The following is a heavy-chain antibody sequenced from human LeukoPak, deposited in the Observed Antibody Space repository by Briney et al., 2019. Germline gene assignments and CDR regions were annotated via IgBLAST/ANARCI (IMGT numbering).Heavy chain of an antibody. CDR1: GGSMSTYY. CDR3: ARSRRPTAMYAFDI. CDR2: IYDSGST. V-gene: IGHV4-59*01. J-gene: IGHJ3*02. D-gene: IGHD2-2*01. Sequence: SETLSLTCSVSGGSMSTYYWSWIRQPPGKGLEWIGYIYDSGSTGYNPSLKSRVTISADTSKNQFSLKLSSVSAADTAIYYCARSRRPTAMYAFDIWGQGTMVTVSS.